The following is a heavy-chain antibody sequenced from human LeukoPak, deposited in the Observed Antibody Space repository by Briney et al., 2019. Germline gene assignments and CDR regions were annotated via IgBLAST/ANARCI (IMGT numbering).Heavy chain of an antibody. J-gene: IGHJ3*02. CDR3: AGEDYFDSSGYASWRFDI. D-gene: IGHD3-22*01. V-gene: IGHV4-59*01. Sequence: SGTLSLTCTVSGGSISDYYWTWIRQPPGKGLEWIGHIYYSGNTIYNPSLKSRVTISVDTSKNQFSLKLTSVTTADTAVYYCAGEDYFDSSGYASWRFDIWGQGTMVTVSS. CDR2: IYYSGNT. CDR1: GGSISDYY.